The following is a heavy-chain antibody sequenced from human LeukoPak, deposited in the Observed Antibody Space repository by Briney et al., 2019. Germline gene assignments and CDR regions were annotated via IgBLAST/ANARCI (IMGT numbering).Heavy chain of an antibody. Sequence: ASVKVSCKVSGYTLTELSMHWVRQAPGKGLEWMGGFDPEDGETIYAQKFQGRVTMTRDTSTSTVYMELSSLRSEDTAVYYCARGVLTYYYDSSGYSSLDYWGQGTLVTVSS. CDR2: FDPEDGET. V-gene: IGHV1-24*01. D-gene: IGHD3-22*01. CDR3: ARGVLTYYYDSSGYSSLDY. J-gene: IGHJ4*02. CDR1: GYTLTELS.